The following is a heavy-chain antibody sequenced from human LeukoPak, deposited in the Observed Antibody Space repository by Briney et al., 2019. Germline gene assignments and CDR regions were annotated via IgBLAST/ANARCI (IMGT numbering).Heavy chain of an antibody. CDR2: ISSNSSYI. CDR1: GFTFSSYS. Sequence: GGSLRLSCAASGFTFSSYSMNWVRQAPGKGLEWVSSISSNSSYIYYADSVKDRFTISRDNAKNSLYLQMNSLRAEDTAVYYCARDLRRYFDYWGQVTLVTVSS. J-gene: IGHJ4*02. V-gene: IGHV3-21*01. CDR3: ARDLRRYFDY.